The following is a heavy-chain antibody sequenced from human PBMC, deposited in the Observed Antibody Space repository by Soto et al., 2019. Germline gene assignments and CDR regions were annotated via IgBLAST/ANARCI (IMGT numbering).Heavy chain of an antibody. V-gene: IGHV3-43*01. CDR2: ISCSGRSI. D-gene: IGHD3-16*02. CDR3: AKDRYSRLGELSLYLDY. J-gene: IGHJ4*02. Sequence: GGSLRLSCKGFDFILSPSTIHWVRRAPGKGLEWVSSISCSGRSIDYADSSKGRFTISRDNSKNSLYLQMNSLRTEDTALYYCAKDRYSRLGELSLYLDYWGQGTLVTVSS. CDR1: DFILSPST.